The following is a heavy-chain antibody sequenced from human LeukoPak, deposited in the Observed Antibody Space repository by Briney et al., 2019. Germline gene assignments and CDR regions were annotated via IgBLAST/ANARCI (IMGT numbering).Heavy chain of an antibody. CDR2: IYTSGST. Sequence: SQTLSLTCTVSGGSISSYYWSWIRQPAGKGLEWIGRIYTSGSTNYNPSLKSRVTMSVDTSKNQFSLKLSSVTAADTAVYYCARDLKELGYCSSTSCLSNWFDPWGQGTLVTVSS. CDR1: GGSISSYY. J-gene: IGHJ5*02. V-gene: IGHV4-4*07. CDR3: ARDLKELGYCSSTSCLSNWFDP. D-gene: IGHD2-2*01.